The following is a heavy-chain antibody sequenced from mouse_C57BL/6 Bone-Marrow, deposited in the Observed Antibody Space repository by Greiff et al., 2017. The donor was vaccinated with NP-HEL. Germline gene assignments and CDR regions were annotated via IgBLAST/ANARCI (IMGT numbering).Heavy chain of an antibody. CDR2: IYPGSGST. J-gene: IGHJ2*01. D-gene: IGHD1-1*02. CDR1: GYTFTSYW. Sequence: QVHVKQPGAELVKPGASVKMSCKASGYTFTSYWITWVKQRPGQGLEWIGDIYPGSGSTNYNEKFKSKATLTVDTSSSTAYMQLSSLTSEDSAVYYCAGSYVEDYFDYWGQGTTLTVSS. CDR3: AGSYVEDYFDY. V-gene: IGHV1-55*01.